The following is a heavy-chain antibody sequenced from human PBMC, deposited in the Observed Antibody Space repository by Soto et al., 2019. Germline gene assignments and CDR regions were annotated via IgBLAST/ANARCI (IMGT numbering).Heavy chain of an antibody. J-gene: IGHJ4*02. D-gene: IGHD3-16*02. CDR1: GYSLTELS. CDR3: ATETFEGVIVVFDY. V-gene: IGHV1-24*01. CDR2: FDPEDGET. Sequence: QVQLVQSGAEVKKPGAPVKVSCKVSGYSLTELSMHWVRQAPGKGLEWMGGFDPEDGETIYAQKFQGRVTMTEDTSTDTAYMELSSLRSDDTAVYFCATETFEGVIVVFDYWGQGTLVTVSS.